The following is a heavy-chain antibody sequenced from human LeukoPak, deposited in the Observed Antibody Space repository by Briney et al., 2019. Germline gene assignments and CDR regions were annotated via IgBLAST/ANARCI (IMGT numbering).Heavy chain of an antibody. CDR1: AFTFSNYW. D-gene: IGHD1/OR15-1a*01. V-gene: IGHV3-74*01. Sequence: GGSLRLSCAASAFTFSNYWMHWVRQAPGKGLVWVSRINSDGDSTSYADSVKGRFTISRDNSKNTLYLQMNSLRAEDTAVYYCAKDRGRTSDYYYYGMDVWGQGTTVTVSS. J-gene: IGHJ6*02. CDR2: INSDGDST. CDR3: AKDRGRTSDYYYYGMDV.